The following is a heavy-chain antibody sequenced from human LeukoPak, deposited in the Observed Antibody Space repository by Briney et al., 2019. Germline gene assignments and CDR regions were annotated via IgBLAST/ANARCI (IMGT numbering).Heavy chain of an antibody. D-gene: IGHD2-2*01. CDR3: ARCSTSIYYYYMDV. V-gene: IGHV4-59*12. Sequence: SETLSLTCTVSGGSISSYYWSWIRQPPGKGLEWIGYIYYSGSTNYNPSLKSRVTISVDTSKNQFSLKLSSVTAADTAVYYCARCSTSIYYYYMDVWGKGTTVTVSS. CDR1: GGSISSYY. J-gene: IGHJ6*03. CDR2: IYYSGST.